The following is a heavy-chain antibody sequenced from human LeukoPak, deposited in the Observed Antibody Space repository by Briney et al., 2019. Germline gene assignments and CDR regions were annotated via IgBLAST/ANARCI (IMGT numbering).Heavy chain of an antibody. J-gene: IGHJ6*03. V-gene: IGHV1-69*05. CDR1: GGTFSSYA. D-gene: IGHD3-10*01. CDR3: ARGSYGSGRSYYYYYMDV. CDR2: IIPIFGTA. Sequence: SVKVSCKASGGTFSSYAISWVRQAPGQGLEWMGGIIPIFGTANYAQKFQGRVTITTDESTTTAYMELSSLRSEDTAVYYCARGSYGSGRSYYYYYMDVWGKGTTVTVSS.